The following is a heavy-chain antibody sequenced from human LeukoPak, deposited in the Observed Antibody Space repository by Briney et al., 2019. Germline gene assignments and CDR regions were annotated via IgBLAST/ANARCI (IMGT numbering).Heavy chain of an antibody. CDR3: ARDFGPAAMSGGAFDI. Sequence: SETLSLTCTVSGDSISSGSSYWNWVRRPAGKGLEWIGRLYISGSPSYNPSLKSRLTISLDTSKNQFSLKLNSVTAADTGVYYCARDFGPAAMSGGAFDIWGQGTRVTVSS. CDR2: LYISGSP. CDR1: GDSISSGSSY. V-gene: IGHV4-61*02. J-gene: IGHJ3*02. D-gene: IGHD2-2*01.